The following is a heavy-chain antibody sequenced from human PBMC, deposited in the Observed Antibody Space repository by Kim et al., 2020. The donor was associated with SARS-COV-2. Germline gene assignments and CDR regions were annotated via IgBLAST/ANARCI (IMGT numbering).Heavy chain of an antibody. CDR1: GGSISSSSPY. CDR3: TKPLATGY. Sequence: SETLSRTCTVSGGSISSSSPYWVWIRQPPGKGLEFIGYIYTDGSTFFNPSLRSRLTMSQDTSKNRFSLRLSSVTAADTAVYYCTKPLATGY. V-gene: IGHV4-39*01. CDR2: IYTDGST. J-gene: IGHJ4*03.